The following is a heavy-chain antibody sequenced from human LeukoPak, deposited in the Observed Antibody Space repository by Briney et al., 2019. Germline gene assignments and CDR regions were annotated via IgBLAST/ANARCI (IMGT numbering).Heavy chain of an antibody. V-gene: IGHV4-34*01. J-gene: IGHJ6*02. CDR3: ARGRIAKIVVVHSFHYGMDV. CDR1: GGSFTDYF. Sequence: PETQSLTCDVFGGSFTDYFWTWIRQSPGKGLEWIGEINDYTGNTNYNPSLNSRVSISLEKSKNQFSLELRSVTAADTAVYYCARGRIAKIVVVHSFHYGMDVWGQGTTVTVSS. CDR2: INDYTGNT. D-gene: IGHD3-22*01.